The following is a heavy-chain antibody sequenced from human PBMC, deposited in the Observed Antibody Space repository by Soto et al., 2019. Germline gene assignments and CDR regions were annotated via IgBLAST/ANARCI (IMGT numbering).Heavy chain of an antibody. D-gene: IGHD2-15*01. J-gene: IGHJ4*02. CDR2: INRDGTMT. Sequence: EVQLVESGGGLVQPGGSLRLSCVASGFTFSDSWMTWVRQVPGKGLEWVANINRDGTMTNYVDSMGGRFAISRDNPRSSVYLHMTNLRTEDTAIYHCAKESRSGGSWWGQGTLVTVSS. V-gene: IGHV3-7*01. CDR3: AKESRSGGSW. CDR1: GFTFSDSW.